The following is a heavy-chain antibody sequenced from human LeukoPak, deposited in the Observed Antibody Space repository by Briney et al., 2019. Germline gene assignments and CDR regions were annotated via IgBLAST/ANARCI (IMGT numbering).Heavy chain of an antibody. CDR1: GFTFRSYT. D-gene: IGHD6-19*01. J-gene: IGHJ4*02. V-gene: IGHV3-23*01. Sequence: GGSLRLSCAASGFTFRSYTMSWVRQAPGGRLEWVSAIDGLGYSTYYVDSVNGRSTISRDNSQTTLYLEMNSLTAEDTAVYYCAKELRSHTGWPFDYWGQGALVTVSS. CDR3: AKELRSHTGWPFDY. CDR2: IDGLGYST.